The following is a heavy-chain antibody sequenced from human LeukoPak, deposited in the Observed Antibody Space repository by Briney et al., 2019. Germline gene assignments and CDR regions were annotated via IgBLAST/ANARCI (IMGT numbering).Heavy chain of an antibody. CDR1: GFTFSSYA. V-gene: IGHV3-30-3*01. Sequence: PGGSLRLSCAASGFTFSSYAMHWVRQAPGKGLEWVAVISYDGSNKYYADSVKGRFTISRDNSKNTLYLQMNSLRAEDTAVYYCARGGGFPSYYYGMDVWGQGTAVTVSS. CDR2: ISYDGSNK. CDR3: ARGGGFPSYYYGMDV. D-gene: IGHD1-26*01. J-gene: IGHJ6*02.